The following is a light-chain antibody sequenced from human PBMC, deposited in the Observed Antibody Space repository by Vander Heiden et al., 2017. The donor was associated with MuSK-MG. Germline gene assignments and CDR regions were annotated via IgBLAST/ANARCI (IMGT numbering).Light chain of an antibody. CDR1: QSIYIW. CDR3: HQYKTYPYS. CDR2: KAS. Sequence: DTLMTQSPSTVSASVGDRVTITCRASQSIYIWVAWYQQKPGKAPKLLIHKASTLETGVPSRFSGSGSGTEFTLTISSLQPDDSATYYCHQYKTYPYSFGQETKLDTK. V-gene: IGKV1-5*03. J-gene: IGKJ2*01.